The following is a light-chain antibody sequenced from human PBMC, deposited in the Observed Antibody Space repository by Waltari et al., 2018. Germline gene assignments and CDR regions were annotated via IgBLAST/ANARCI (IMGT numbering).Light chain of an antibody. Sequence: EIVLTQSPGTLSLSPGARAALSCRASQRVSSSDLAWYQQKPGQSPRLIIYGASSRATGIPDSFSGSGSGTDFTLAISRLEPEDFAVYYCQQYGRSSWTFGQGTKVEIK. CDR1: QRVSSSD. V-gene: IGKV3-20*01. CDR2: GAS. CDR3: QQYGRSSWT. J-gene: IGKJ1*01.